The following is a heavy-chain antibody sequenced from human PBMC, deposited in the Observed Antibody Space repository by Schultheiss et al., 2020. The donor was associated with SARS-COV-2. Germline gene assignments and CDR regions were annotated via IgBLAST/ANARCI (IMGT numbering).Heavy chain of an antibody. Sequence: GESLKISCAASGFTFNSYVMSWVRQAPGKGLEWVSTISSSGGTTYYADSVKGRFTISRDNSKNTLYLQMNSLRAEDTAVYYCAKDLAQYCSSTSCYPYWGQGTLVTVSS. CDR2: ISSSGGTT. D-gene: IGHD2-2*01. CDR1: GFTFNSYV. CDR3: AKDLAQYCSSTSCYPY. V-gene: IGHV3-23*01. J-gene: IGHJ4*02.